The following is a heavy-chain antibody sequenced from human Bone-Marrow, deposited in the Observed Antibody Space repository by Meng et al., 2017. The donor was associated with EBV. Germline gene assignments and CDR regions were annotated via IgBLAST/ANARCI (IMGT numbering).Heavy chain of an antibody. J-gene: IGHJ4*02. CDR1: GGSFSGYY. V-gene: IGHV4-34*01. CDR3: AREGYSSGWYGH. CDR2: IYHSGST. Sequence: QVQLQQWGAGPVMPPGPLSLPCAVYGGSFSGYYWSWIRQPPGKGLEWIGEIYHSGSTNYNPSLKSRVTISVDTSKNQFSLKLSSVTAADTAVYYGAREGYSSGWYGHWGQGTLVTVSS. D-gene: IGHD6-19*01.